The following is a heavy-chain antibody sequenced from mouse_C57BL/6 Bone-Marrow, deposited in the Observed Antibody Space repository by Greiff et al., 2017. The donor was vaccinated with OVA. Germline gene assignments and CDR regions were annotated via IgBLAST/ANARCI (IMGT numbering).Heavy chain of an antibody. J-gene: IGHJ4*01. V-gene: IGHV5-2*01. Sequence: EVKLVASGGGLVQPGESLKLSCESNEYEFPSHDMSWVRKTPEKRLELVAAINSDGGSTYYPAPMERRFILSRHNTMKTLYLQISSLRSEDTAFTDYYAMDYWGQGTSVTVAS. CDR3: AMDY. CDR1: EYEFPSHD. CDR2: INSDGGST.